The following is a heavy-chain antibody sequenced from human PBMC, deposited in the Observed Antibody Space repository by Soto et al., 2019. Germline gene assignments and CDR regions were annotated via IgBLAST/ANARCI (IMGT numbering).Heavy chain of an antibody. CDR1: GFTVSSNY. V-gene: IGHV3-66*01. Sequence: EVQLVESGGGLVQPGGSLRLSCAASGFTVSSNYMSWVRQAPGKGLEWVSVIYSGGSTYYADSVKGRFTISRDNSQNTLYLQMNSLRAEDTAVYYCARDRGEYSSSWYLPYYYGMDVWGQGTTVTVSS. D-gene: IGHD6-13*01. CDR3: ARDRGEYSSSWYLPYYYGMDV. CDR2: IYSGGST. J-gene: IGHJ6*02.